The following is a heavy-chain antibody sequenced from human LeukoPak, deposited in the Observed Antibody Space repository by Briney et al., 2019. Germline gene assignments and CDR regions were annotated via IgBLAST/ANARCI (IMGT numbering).Heavy chain of an antibody. D-gene: IGHD5-24*01. Sequence: GGSLRLSCAASGFTFGSYAMSWVRQAPGKGLEWVSAISGSGGSTYYADSVKGRFTISRDNSKNTLYLQMNSLRAEDTAVYYCAKDGVERWLHPLDYWGQGTLVTVSS. CDR3: AKDGVERWLHPLDY. J-gene: IGHJ4*02. V-gene: IGHV3-23*01. CDR1: GFTFGSYA. CDR2: ISGSGGST.